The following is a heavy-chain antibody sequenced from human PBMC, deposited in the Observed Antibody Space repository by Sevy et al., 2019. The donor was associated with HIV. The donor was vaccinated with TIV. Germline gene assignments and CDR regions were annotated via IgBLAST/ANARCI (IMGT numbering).Heavy chain of an antibody. Sequence: GGSLRLSCAASGFTFISYSFNWVRQAPGKGLVWLSYISTGRSTIYYADSVKGRFTISRDNAKKSLYLQMNSLRVEDTAVYYCAREGGYSDQGMDVWGQGTTVTVSS. J-gene: IGHJ6*02. CDR3: AREGGYSDQGMDV. V-gene: IGHV3-48*01. D-gene: IGHD5-18*01. CDR2: ISTGRSTI. CDR1: GFTFISYS.